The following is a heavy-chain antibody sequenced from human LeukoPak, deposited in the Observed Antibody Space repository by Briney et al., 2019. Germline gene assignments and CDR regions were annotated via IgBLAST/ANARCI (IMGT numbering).Heavy chain of an antibody. CDR1: GFTFNNYA. J-gene: IGHJ4*02. D-gene: IGHD2-21*01. V-gene: IGHV3-23*01. CDR2: ISGSGGST. Sequence: PGGSLRLSCAASGFTFNNYAMSWVRQPPGKGLEWVSAISGSGGSTYYADSVKGRFTISRDNSKNTLYLQMNSLRAEDTAVYYCARVGDGWNANYFDYWGQGTLVTVSS. CDR3: ARVGDGWNANYFDY.